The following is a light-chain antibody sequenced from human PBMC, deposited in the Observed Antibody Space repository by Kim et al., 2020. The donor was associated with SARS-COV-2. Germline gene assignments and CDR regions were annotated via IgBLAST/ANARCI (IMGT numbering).Light chain of an antibody. CDR2: GAS. CDR1: HPSSIY. V-gene: IGKV1-39*01. CDR3: QQSYITPLT. J-gene: IGKJ4*01. Sequence: ASVRDRVIITRRASHPSSIYLKWYRQRPGKAPSLLIYGASTLHSGVPSRFSGSGSGTDFTLTISRLQPEDFATYYCQQSYITPLTFGGGTKVDIK.